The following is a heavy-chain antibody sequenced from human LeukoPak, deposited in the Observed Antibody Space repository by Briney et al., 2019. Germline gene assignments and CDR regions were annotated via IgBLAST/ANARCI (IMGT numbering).Heavy chain of an antibody. V-gene: IGHV3-30-3*01. CDR1: GFTFSSYA. D-gene: IGHD3-10*01. CDR3: ARGMVRGVIITNFDY. Sequence: PGGSLRLSCAASGFTFSSYAMHWVRQALGKGLEWVAVISYDGSNKYYADSVKGRFTISRDNSKNTLYLQMNSLRAEDTAVYYCARGMVRGVIITNFDYWGQGTLVTVSS. CDR2: ISYDGSNK. J-gene: IGHJ4*02.